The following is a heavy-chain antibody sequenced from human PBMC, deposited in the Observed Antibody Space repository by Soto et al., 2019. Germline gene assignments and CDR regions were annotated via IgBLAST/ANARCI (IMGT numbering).Heavy chain of an antibody. D-gene: IGHD3-22*01. CDR1: GFTFDDYA. V-gene: IGHV3-9*01. J-gene: IGHJ4*02. CDR2: ISWNSGSI. Sequence: VQLVESGGGLVQPGRSLRLSCAASGFTFDDYAMHWVRQAPGKGLEWVSGISWNSGSIGYADSVKGRFTISRDNAKNSLYLQMNSLRAEDTALYYCAKGYSSGYYPPFDYWGQGTLVTVSS. CDR3: AKGYSSGYYPPFDY.